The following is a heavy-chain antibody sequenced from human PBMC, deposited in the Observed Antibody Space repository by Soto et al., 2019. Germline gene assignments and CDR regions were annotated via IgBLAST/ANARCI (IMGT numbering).Heavy chain of an antibody. V-gene: IGHV1-2*04. Sequence: QVQLVQSGAEVKKPGASVKVSCKASGYTFTGYYMHWVRQAPGQGLEWMGWINPNSGGTNYAQKFQGWVTLTRDTYISTAYMELSRLRSDDTAVYYCARDARGDEAPMDYWGQGTLVTVSS. J-gene: IGHJ4*02. CDR3: ARDARGDEAPMDY. D-gene: IGHD3-10*01. CDR2: INPNSGGT. CDR1: GYTFTGYY.